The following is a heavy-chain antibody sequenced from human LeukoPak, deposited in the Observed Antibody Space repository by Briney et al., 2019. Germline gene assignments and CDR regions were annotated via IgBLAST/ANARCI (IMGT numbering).Heavy chain of an antibody. J-gene: IGHJ3*02. CDR2: ISWNSGNI. CDR3: GKDSMVRGVIKSNVFDI. D-gene: IGHD3-10*01. Sequence: GGSLRLSCAASGFTFDDYAMHWVRQAPGKGLEWVSGISWNSGNIVYADSVKGRFTISRDNANKSLYLKMNSLRAEDTALYYCGKDSMVRGVIKSNVFDIWGQGTMVTVSS. CDR1: GFTFDDYA. V-gene: IGHV3-9*01.